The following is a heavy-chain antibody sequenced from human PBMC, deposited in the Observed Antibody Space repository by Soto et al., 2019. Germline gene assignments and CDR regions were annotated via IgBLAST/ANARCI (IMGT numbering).Heavy chain of an antibody. CDR2: IWYDGSNK. D-gene: IGHD6-13*01. J-gene: IGHJ6*02. CDR3: ARDFFGPVAAGKLNYYYGMDV. Sequence: PGGSLRLSCAASGFTFSSYGMHWVRQAPGKGLEWVAVIWYDGSNKYYADSVKGRFTISRDNSKNTLYLQMNSLRAEDTAVYYCARDFFGPVAAGKLNYYYGMDVWGQGTTVTVSS. CDR1: GFTFSSYG. V-gene: IGHV3-33*01.